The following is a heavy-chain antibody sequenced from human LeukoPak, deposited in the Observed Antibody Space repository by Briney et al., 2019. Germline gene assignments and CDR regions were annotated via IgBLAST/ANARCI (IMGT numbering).Heavy chain of an antibody. J-gene: IGHJ4*02. Sequence: SQTLSLTCAISGDSVSSNSAAWNWIRQSPSRGLEWLGRTYYRSKWYNDYAVSMKSRIVINPDTSKNQFSLQLSSVTPEDTAVYYCTRDGIRVLDYWGQGILVTVSS. CDR1: GDSVSSNSAA. V-gene: IGHV6-1*01. D-gene: IGHD1-1*01. CDR2: TYYRSKWYN. CDR3: TRDGIRVLDY.